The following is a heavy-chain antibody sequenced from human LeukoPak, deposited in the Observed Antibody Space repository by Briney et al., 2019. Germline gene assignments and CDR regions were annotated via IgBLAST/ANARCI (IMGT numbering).Heavy chain of an antibody. D-gene: IGHD6-6*01. Sequence: PGGSLRLSRAASGFTFSSYAMSWVRQAPGKGLEWVSAISGSGGSTYYADSVKSRFTISRDNSKNTLYLQMNSLRAEDTAVYYCAKARSIAARAGGYWGQGTLVTVSS. V-gene: IGHV3-23*01. CDR3: AKARSIAARAGGY. CDR1: GFTFSSYA. J-gene: IGHJ4*02. CDR2: ISGSGGST.